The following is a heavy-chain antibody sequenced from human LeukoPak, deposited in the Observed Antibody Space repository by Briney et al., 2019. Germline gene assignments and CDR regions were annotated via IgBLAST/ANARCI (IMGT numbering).Heavy chain of an antibody. CDR1: GGSINSYW. Sequence: PSETLSLNCSVSGGSINSYWWSWIRQPAGKGLEFIGRIYTTGRTNYNPSLKSRVSMSVDTSKNKFSLELRSVTAADTAVYFCARAGYTIRSYRFDYWGQGALVTVSS. J-gene: IGHJ4*02. D-gene: IGHD3-16*02. CDR2: IYTTGRT. CDR3: ARAGYTIRSYRFDY. V-gene: IGHV4-4*07.